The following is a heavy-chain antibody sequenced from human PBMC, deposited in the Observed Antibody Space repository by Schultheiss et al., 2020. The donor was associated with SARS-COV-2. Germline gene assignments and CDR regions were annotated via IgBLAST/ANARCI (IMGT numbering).Heavy chain of an antibody. V-gene: IGHV3-23*01. D-gene: IGHD5-18*01. CDR2: ISSSSSYI. CDR1: GFTFSSYA. Sequence: GESLKISCAASGFTFSSYAMSWVRQAPGKGLEWVSSISSSSSYIYYADSVKGRFTISRDNSKNTLYLQMNSLRAEDTAVYYCAKGSTYSYGPGFYYFDYWGQGTLVTVSS. CDR3: AKGSTYSYGPGFYYFDY. J-gene: IGHJ4*02.